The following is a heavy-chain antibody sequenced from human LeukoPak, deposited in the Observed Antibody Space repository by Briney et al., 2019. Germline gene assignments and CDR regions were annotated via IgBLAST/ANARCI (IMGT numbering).Heavy chain of an antibody. V-gene: IGHV3-7*01. D-gene: IGHD2-21*02. J-gene: IGHJ4*02. Sequence: GGSLRLSCAASGFTFSTYSLSWLRQAPGKGLKWVAKITKDGSEKGYVDSVKGRFTISRDNAKGSLYLQLNSLRAEDTAVYYCARGFQRGDSPVWGQGTLVTVSS. CDR1: GFTFSTYS. CDR2: ITKDGSEK. CDR3: ARGFQRGDSPV.